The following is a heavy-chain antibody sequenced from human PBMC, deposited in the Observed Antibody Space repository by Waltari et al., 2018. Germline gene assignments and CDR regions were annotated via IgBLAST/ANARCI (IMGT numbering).Heavy chain of an antibody. J-gene: IGHJ4*02. CDR2: INNDGSIV. D-gene: IGHD1-7*01. CDR1: GFNFSNYF. V-gene: IGHV3-74*01. CDR3: LNYDFDS. Sequence: DVQAVESGGGLVRPGGSLKRTCIGSGFNFSNYFIHWVRQAPGEGPVWVARINNDGSIVNYADSVKGRFSISRDNAKSTVYLQMNNLRGEDTALYHCLNYDFDSWGQGTLVTVSS.